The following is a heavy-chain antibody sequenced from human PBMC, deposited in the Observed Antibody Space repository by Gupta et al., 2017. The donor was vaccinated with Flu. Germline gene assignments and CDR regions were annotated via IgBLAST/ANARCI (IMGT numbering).Heavy chain of an antibody. CDR1: GFTFSSYA. D-gene: IGHD1-26*01. CDR3: AKVRGSYLRGGVDY. J-gene: IGHJ4*02. CDR2: ISGSGGST. Sequence: EVQLLESGGGLVQPGGSLRLSCAASGFTFSSYAMSCVRQAPGKGLEWVSAISGSGGSTYYADSVKGRFTISRDNSKNTLYLQMNSLRAEDTAVYYCAKVRGSYLRGGVDYWGQGTLVSVSS. V-gene: IGHV3-23*01.